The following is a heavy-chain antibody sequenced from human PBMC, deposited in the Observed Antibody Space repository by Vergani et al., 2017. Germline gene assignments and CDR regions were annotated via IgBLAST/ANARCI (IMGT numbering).Heavy chain of an antibody. V-gene: IGHV4-59*01. Sequence: QVQLQESGPGLVKPSETLSLTCTVSGGSISSYYWSWIRQPPGKGLEWIGYIYYSGSTNYNPSLKSRVPISVDTSKNQFSLKLSSVTAADTAVYYCARGGIEWFAICFDWGQGTLVTVSS. CDR3: ARGGIEWFAICFD. CDR1: GGSISSYY. J-gene: IGHJ4*02. CDR2: IYYSGST. D-gene: IGHD5-12*01.